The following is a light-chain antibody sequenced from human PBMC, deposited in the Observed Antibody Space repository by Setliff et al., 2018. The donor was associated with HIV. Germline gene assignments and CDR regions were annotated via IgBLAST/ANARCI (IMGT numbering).Light chain of an antibody. J-gene: IGLJ1*01. CDR1: NSNIGTTT. Sequence: QRVTISCSGSNSNIGTTTVNWYQRLPGAAPKLIIYTNSHRPSGVPDRFSGSKSGTSASPAISGLRSEDEAEYYCASWDDSLKVYVFGSGTKVTVL. V-gene: IGLV1-44*01. CDR3: ASWDDSLKVYV. CDR2: TNS.